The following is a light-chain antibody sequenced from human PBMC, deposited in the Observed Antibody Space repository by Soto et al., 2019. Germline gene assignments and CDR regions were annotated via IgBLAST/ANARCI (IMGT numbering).Light chain of an antibody. J-gene: IGKJ1*01. CDR2: GVS. CDR1: QSVSSSY. Sequence: EIVMTQSPATLSLSPGERATLSCRPSQSVSSSYLAWYQQKPGQAPSLLIYGVSRRATGIPERFSGSGSGTDFTLIISRLEPEDFAVYFCQQYGSSPRTVGQGTKVDIK. V-gene: IGKV3-20*01. CDR3: QQYGSSPRT.